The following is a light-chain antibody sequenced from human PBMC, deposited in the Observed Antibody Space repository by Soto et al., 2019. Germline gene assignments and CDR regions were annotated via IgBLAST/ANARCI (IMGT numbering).Light chain of an antibody. J-gene: IGKJ2*01. Sequence: EIVLTQSPDILSLSPGERATLSCRASKSVNSNYLAWFQQHPGQPPRLLIFGASSRAIGIPDRFSGSGTETDFTLSITRLEPEDFGVYYCQQYGSSLYTFGQGTKLEIK. V-gene: IGKV3-20*01. CDR3: QQYGSSLYT. CDR2: GAS. CDR1: KSVNSNY.